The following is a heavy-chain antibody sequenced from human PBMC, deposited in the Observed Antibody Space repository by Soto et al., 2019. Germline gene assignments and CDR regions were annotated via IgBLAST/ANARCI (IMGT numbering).Heavy chain of an antibody. CDR3: ARHSGFSGSYYLDY. Sequence: QLQLQESGPGLVKPSETLSLTCTVSGGSISSSSYYWGWIRQPPGKGLEWIGSIYYSGSTYYNPSLKRRVNISVDTSMNQFSLKLSSVTAADTAVYYCARHSGFSGSYYLDYWGQGTLVTVSS. V-gene: IGHV4-39*01. D-gene: IGHD1-26*01. J-gene: IGHJ4*02. CDR2: IYYSGST. CDR1: GGSISSSSYY.